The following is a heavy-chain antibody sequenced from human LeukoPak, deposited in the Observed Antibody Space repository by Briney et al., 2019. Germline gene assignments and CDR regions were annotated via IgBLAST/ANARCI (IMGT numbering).Heavy chain of an antibody. D-gene: IGHD3-10*01. Sequence: GGSLRLSCETSGFTFSNYAMSWVRQAPGKGLAWVSTITGSGGSTYYADSVKGRFTISRDNSRNTLYLQMKSLRAEDTAVYFCANLFYGSGMSHFDYWGQGTLVTVS. CDR3: ANLFYGSGMSHFDY. CDR2: ITGSGGST. V-gene: IGHV3-23*01. J-gene: IGHJ4*02. CDR1: GFTFSNYA.